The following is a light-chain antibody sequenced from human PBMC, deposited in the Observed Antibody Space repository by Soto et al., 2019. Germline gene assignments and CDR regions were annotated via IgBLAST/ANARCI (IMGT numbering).Light chain of an antibody. J-gene: IGKJ2*01. CDR2: DAS. CDR3: QQRSNWPP. CDR1: QSVSRY. Sequence: EIVLTQSPATLSLSPGERATLSCRASQSVSRYLAWYQQKPGQAPRLLIYDASNRATGIPARFSGSGSGTDFTLNISSLEPEDFAIYYCQQRSNWPPFGQGTKLEIK. V-gene: IGKV3-11*01.